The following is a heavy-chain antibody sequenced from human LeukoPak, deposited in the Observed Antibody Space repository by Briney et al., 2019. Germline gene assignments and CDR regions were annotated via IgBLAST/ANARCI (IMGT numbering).Heavy chain of an antibody. V-gene: IGHV3-53*01. CDR3: AKVATTPVWAPDY. Sequence: GGSLRLSCAASGLIISREFMSWVRQAPGQGLEWVAIIYSDGNTVYAESVKGRFTISRGTSKNRLFLHMDSLRVEDTALYYCAKVATTPVWAPDYWGQGTLVTVSS. CDR2: IYSDGNT. J-gene: IGHJ4*02. D-gene: IGHD1-1*01. CDR1: GLIISREF.